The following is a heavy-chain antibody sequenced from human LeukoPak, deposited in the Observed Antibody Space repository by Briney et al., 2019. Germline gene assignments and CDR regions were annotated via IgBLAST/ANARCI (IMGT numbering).Heavy chain of an antibody. CDR2: IYYSGST. D-gene: IGHD3-16*02. V-gene: IGHV4-34*01. Sequence: SETLSLTCAVYGGSFSGYYWSWIRQPPGKGLEWIGSIYYSGSTYYNPSLKSRVTISVDTSKNQFSLKLSSVTAADTAVYYCARTYDYVWGSYRQPLFDYWGQGTLVTVSS. J-gene: IGHJ4*02. CDR3: ARTYDYVWGSYRQPLFDY. CDR1: GGSFSGYY.